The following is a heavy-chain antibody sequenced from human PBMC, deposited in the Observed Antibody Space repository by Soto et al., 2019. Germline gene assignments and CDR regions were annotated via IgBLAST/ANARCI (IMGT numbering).Heavy chain of an antibody. D-gene: IGHD3-3*01. CDR2: IYYSGST. J-gene: IGHJ5*02. CDR3: ARDYDFNWFDP. CDR1: GGSISSSSYY. Sequence: SETLSLTCTVSGGSISSSSYYWSWIRQPPGKGLEWIGYIYYSGSTNYNPSLKSRVTISVDTSKNQFSLKLSSVTAADTAVYYCARDYDFNWFDPWGQGTLVTVSS. V-gene: IGHV4-61*01.